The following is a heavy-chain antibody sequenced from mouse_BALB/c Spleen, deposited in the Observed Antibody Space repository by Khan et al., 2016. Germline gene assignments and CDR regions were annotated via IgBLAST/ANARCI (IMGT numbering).Heavy chain of an antibody. J-gene: IGHJ2*01. Sequence: QIQLVQSGPELKKPGETVKISCKASGYTFTDYSMHWVKQAPGKGLKWMGWINTETGEPTYADDFKGRFAFSLETSASTAYLQINNLKNEDTATYFCARSGWVHYFDDWGQGTTLTVSS. CDR2: INTETGEP. V-gene: IGHV9-2-1*01. CDR1: GYTFTDYS. CDR3: ARSGWVHYFDD. D-gene: IGHD3-1*01.